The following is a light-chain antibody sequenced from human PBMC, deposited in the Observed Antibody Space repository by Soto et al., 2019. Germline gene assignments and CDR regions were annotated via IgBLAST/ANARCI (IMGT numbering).Light chain of an antibody. CDR2: GAT. J-gene: IGKJ1*01. Sequence: IKMTQSPSSLSASVGDRVTITCRASQAIGNYLNWYQQKPGKAPNLLIFGATTLQSGVPSRFSGSGYGTNFTLTITSLQPEDFATYFCQQTYSAPPWTFGPGTKVDIK. V-gene: IGKV1-39*01. CDR3: QQTYSAPPWT. CDR1: QAIGNY.